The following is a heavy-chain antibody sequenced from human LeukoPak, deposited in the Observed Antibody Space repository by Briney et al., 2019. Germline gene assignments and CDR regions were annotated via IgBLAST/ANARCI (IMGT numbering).Heavy chain of an antibody. J-gene: IGHJ4*02. Sequence: GGSLRLSCAVSGFSFSQYPMDWVRQAPGKGLMWVSRIDTGGSSTYYADSVKGRFTISRDNAKNTLDLQMNSLRAEDTAVYYCARRSSGSPPYYFDYWGQGTLVTVSS. CDR1: GFSFSQYP. D-gene: IGHD1-26*01. CDR3: ARRSSGSPPYYFDY. V-gene: IGHV3-74*01. CDR2: IDTGGSST.